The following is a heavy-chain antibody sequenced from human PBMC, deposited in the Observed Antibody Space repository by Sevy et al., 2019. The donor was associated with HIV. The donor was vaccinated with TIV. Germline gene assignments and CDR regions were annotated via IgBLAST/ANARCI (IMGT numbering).Heavy chain of an antibody. J-gene: IGHJ6*02. CDR3: AKEIGSSGGDLYYYGMDV. V-gene: IGHV3-30*18. CDR2: VSYDGSNK. CDR1: GFTFSSYW. D-gene: IGHD6-19*01. Sequence: GGSLRLSCAASGFTFSSYWMSWVRQAPGKGLEWVAIVSYDGSNKFYADSVKGRFTISRDNSKNTLYLQMNSLRTEDTAVYYCAKEIGSSGGDLYYYGMDVWGQGTTVTVSS.